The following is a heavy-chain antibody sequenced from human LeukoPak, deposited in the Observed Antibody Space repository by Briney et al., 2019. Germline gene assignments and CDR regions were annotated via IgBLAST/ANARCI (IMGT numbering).Heavy chain of an antibody. CDR3: ARKFGGYCSGTSCQINFDY. V-gene: IGHV3-23*01. CDR2: LRARAGST. CDR1: GVTAITNY. Sequence: GGSLRHSRVPPGVTAITNYISCVRQTPRKGLEWVSTLRARAGSTYYADSVKGRFTVSRDNSKNTLYLQMNSLRAEDTAVYYCARKFGGYCSGTSCQINFDYWGQGTLVTVSS. D-gene: IGHD2-2*01. J-gene: IGHJ4*02.